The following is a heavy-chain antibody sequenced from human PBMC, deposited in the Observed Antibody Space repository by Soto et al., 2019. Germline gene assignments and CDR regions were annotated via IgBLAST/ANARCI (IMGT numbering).Heavy chain of an antibody. D-gene: IGHD6-13*01. CDR2: IFYAGNT. CDR1: GGSISSSRSY. CDR3: ARQAAAPGIDLWFDP. Sequence: QLQLQESGPGLVKPSETLSLTCNVSGGSISSSRSYWAWFRQPPGKELEWIANIFYAGNTYYNPYLKSRVTVSDDTSKNQLSLQLDSVTAADTAVYYCARQAAAPGIDLWFDPWGQGTLVTVSS. V-gene: IGHV4-39*01. J-gene: IGHJ5*02.